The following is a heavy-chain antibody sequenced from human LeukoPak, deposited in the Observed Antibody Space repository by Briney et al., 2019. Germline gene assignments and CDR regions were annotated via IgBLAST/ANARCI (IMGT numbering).Heavy chain of an antibody. V-gene: IGHV4-59*12. CDR2: IDYSGIT. J-gene: IGHJ4*02. CDR1: GGSISSYY. D-gene: IGHD6-19*01. CDR3: VRVLGSGWTGFDN. Sequence: SETLSLTCTVSGGSISSYYRSWIRQSPGKGLEWIAYIDYSGITNYNPSLKSRVTISLDMSKNQFSLNVRSVTAADTAVYYCVRVLGSGWTGFDNWGQGTLVIVSS.